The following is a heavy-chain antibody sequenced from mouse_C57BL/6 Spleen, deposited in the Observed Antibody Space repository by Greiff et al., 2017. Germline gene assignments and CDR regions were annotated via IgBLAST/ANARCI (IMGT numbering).Heavy chain of an antibody. CDR3: ARFITTVVYWYFDV. Sequence: VQLQQPGPELVKPGASVKLSCKASGYTFTSSWMHWVKQRPGQGLEWIGNINPSNGGTNYNEKFKSKATLTVDKSSSTAYMQLSSLTSEDSAVYYCARFITTVVYWYFDVWGTGATVTDSS. V-gene: IGHV1-53*01. CDR1: GYTFTSSW. D-gene: IGHD1-1*01. J-gene: IGHJ1*03. CDR2: INPSNGGT.